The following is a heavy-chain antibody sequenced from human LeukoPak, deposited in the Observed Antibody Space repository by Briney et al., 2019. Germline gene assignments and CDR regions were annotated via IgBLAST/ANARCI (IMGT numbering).Heavy chain of an antibody. CDR3: ARTRRDGYNCDLDF. CDR1: GYSFTGHH. CDR2: ISPDTAVT. Sequence: ASVKVSCKASGYSFTGHHIHWVRQAPGQGLEWMGWISPDTAVTNYAQKFQGRVTMTRDSSISTPYMDLSRLSSDDTALYYCARTRRDGYNCDLDFWGQGTLVTVSS. J-gene: IGHJ4*02. D-gene: IGHD5-24*01. V-gene: IGHV1-2*02.